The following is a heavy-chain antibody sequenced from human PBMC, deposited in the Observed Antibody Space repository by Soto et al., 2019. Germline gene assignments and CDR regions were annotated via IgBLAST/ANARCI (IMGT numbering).Heavy chain of an antibody. Sequence: SETLSLTCTVSGGSISSSSYYWGWIRQPPGKGLEWIGSIYYSGSTYYNPSLKSRVTISVDTSKNQFSLKLSSVTAADTAVYYCARTLLFLEWLWELGPMDVWGKGTTVTVSS. CDR2: IYYSGST. CDR1: GGSISSSSYY. D-gene: IGHD3-3*01. V-gene: IGHV4-39*01. J-gene: IGHJ6*04. CDR3: ARTLLFLEWLWELGPMDV.